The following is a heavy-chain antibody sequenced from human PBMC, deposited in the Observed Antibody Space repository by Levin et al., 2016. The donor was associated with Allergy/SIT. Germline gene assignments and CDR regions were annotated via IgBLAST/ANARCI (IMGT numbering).Heavy chain of an antibody. CDR3: ARDPRMYNWIGYGGWMDV. V-gene: IGHV3-20*03. CDR2: INWNGGST. D-gene: IGHD1-20*01. J-gene: IGHJ6*02. Sequence: WIRQPPGKGLEWVSGINWNGGSTGYADSVKGRFTISRDNAKNSLYLQMNSLRAEDTALYYCARDPRMYNWIGYGGWMDVWGQGTTVTVSS.